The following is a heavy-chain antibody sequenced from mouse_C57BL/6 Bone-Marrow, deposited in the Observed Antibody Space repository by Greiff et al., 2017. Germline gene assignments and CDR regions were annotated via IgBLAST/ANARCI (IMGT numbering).Heavy chain of an antibody. Sequence: VQLQQPGAELVKPGASVKLSCKASGYPFTSYWMHWVKQRPGQGLEWIGMIHPNSGSTNYNEKFKSKATLTVDKSSSTAYMQLSSLTSEDSAVYYGARNYYGSSYYFDYWGQGTTLTVSS. J-gene: IGHJ2*01. CDR2: IHPNSGST. CDR1: GYPFTSYW. D-gene: IGHD1-1*01. V-gene: IGHV1-64*01. CDR3: ARNYYGSSYYFDY.